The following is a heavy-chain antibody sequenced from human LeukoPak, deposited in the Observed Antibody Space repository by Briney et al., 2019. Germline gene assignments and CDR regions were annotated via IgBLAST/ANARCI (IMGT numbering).Heavy chain of an antibody. D-gene: IGHD6-13*01. CDR1: GGSISSGGYY. Sequence: PSETLSLTCTVSGGSISSGGYYWSWIRQHPGKGLEWIGYTYYSGSTYYNPSLKSRVTISVDASKNQFSLKLSSVTAADTAAYYCARAEYSRLDYWGQGTLVTVSS. J-gene: IGHJ4*02. CDR2: TYYSGST. V-gene: IGHV4-31*03. CDR3: ARAEYSRLDY.